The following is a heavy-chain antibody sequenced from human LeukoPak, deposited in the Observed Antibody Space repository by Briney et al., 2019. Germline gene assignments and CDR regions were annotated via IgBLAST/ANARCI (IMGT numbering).Heavy chain of an antibody. CDR1: GYTFTGYY. CDR2: IYPYSGDT. CDR3: ARDRNSGSSLDI. J-gene: IGHJ3*02. D-gene: IGHD6-6*01. Sequence: ASVKVSCKASGYTFTGYYIHWVRQAPGQGLEWMGWIYPYSGDTNYAQNFQGRVTMTRDTSISTAYMELSSLKSDDTAVYYCARDRNSGSSLDIWGQGSMLTVSS. V-gene: IGHV1-2*02.